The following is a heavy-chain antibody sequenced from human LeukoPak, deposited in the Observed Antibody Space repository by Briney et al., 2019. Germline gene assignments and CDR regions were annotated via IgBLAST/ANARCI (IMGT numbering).Heavy chain of an antibody. J-gene: IGHJ3*02. CDR3: AIALSMIVVVTHAFDI. CDR1: EYAFSGHY. CDR2: VNPNSGGT. V-gene: IGHV1-2*02. D-gene: IGHD3-22*01. Sequence: ASVEVSCKAPEYAFSGHYMHWVRQAPGQGLEWMGWVNPNSGGTNYAQKFQGRVTMTRDTSISTAYMELSRLRSDDTAVYYCAIALSMIVVVTHAFDIWGQGTMVTVSS.